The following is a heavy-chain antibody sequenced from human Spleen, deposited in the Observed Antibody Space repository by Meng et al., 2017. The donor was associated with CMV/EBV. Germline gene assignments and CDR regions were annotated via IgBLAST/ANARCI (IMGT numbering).Heavy chain of an antibody. CDR3: ASARGARDTPDYDTLTGDYYHYYGMDV. V-gene: IGHV1-69*10. D-gene: IGHD3-9*01. Sequence: SVKVSCKASGGTFSSYAISWVRQAPGQGLEWMGQIVPILGLTNYAQKFQGRVTITADKSTSTVYMELSSLGSEDTAMYYCASARGARDTPDYDTLTGDYYHYYGMDVWGQGTTVTVSS. CDR2: IVPILGLT. CDR1: GGTFSSYA. J-gene: IGHJ6*02.